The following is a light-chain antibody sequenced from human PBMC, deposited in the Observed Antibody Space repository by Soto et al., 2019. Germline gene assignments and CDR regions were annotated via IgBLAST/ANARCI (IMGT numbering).Light chain of an antibody. CDR2: KAS. CDR1: QSINSW. V-gene: IGKV1-5*03. Sequence: DIPMTQSPSTLSASVGDRVTITCRASQSINSWLAWYQQKPGKAPNLLIYKASTLQSGVPSRFSGSGSGTEFTLTISSLQPDDFATYYCQQYNSNSPYTFGQGTKLEIK. J-gene: IGKJ2*01. CDR3: QQYNSNSPYT.